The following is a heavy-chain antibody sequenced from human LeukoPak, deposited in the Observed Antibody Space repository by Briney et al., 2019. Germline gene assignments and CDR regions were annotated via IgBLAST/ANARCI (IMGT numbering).Heavy chain of an antibody. V-gene: IGHV3-48*02. J-gene: IGHJ3*02. CDR2: ISGSGGTI. CDR1: GFTFSTYS. Sequence: GGSLRLSCTASGFTFSTYSMSWVRQAPGKGLEWLSYISGSGGTIYYADSVKGRFTISRDNAKNSLYLQMNSLRDEDTAVYYCTRKNYGGNFGAFDIWGQGTMVTVSS. D-gene: IGHD4-23*01. CDR3: TRKNYGGNFGAFDI.